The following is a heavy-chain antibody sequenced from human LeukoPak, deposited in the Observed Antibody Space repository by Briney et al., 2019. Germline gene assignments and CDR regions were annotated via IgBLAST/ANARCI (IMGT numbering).Heavy chain of an antibody. CDR2: INHSGST. J-gene: IGHJ4*02. CDR1: GGSFSGYY. Sequence: SETLSLTCAVYGGSFSGYYWSWIRQPPGKGLEWIGEINHSGSTNYNPSLKSRVTISVDTSKNQFSLKLSSVTAADTAVYYRARGGGSSLGYWGQGTLVTVSS. V-gene: IGHV4-34*01. D-gene: IGHD6-13*01. CDR3: ARGGGSSLGY.